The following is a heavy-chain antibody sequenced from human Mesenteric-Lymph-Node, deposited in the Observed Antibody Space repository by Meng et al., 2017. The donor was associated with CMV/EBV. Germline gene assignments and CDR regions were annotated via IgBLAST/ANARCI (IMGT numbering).Heavy chain of an antibody. CDR1: GGSFSGYY. J-gene: IGHJ5*02. D-gene: IGHD3-16*01. Sequence: LSLPCAVYGGSFSGYYWSWVRQPPGKGLEWIGEINHSGSTNYNPSLKSRVTISVDTSKNQFSLKLSSVTAADTAVYYCARVRGHLPNPWGQGTLVTVSS. CDR2: INHSGST. CDR3: ARVRGHLPNP. V-gene: IGHV4-34*01.